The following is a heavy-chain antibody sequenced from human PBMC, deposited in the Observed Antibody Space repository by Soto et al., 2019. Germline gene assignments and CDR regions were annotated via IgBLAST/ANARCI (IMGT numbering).Heavy chain of an antibody. CDR2: INPITGGT. CDR1: GYTFTSYY. V-gene: IGHV1-2*02. J-gene: IGHJ5*02. CDR3: AKDLTRQLAYWLDP. D-gene: IGHD6-6*01. Sequence: GASVKVSCKASGYTFTSYYIHWVRQAPGQGLEWMGWINPITGGTNYAPKFQGRVTLTRDTSIATAYLTLTSLTSDDTALYYCAKDLTRQLAYWLDPWGQGTQVTVSS.